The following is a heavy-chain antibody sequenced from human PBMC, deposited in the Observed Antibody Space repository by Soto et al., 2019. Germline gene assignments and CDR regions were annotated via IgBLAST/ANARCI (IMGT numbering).Heavy chain of an antibody. CDR3: ARRARPDFYYMDV. J-gene: IGHJ6*03. Sequence: EVQLAESGGGLAQPGGSLRLSCAASGFTLSGYAMDWVRQAPGKGLEYVSGISSNGVGTYYANSVQGRFTISRDNSTNTVYLQMASLRPEDMAVYYCARRARPDFYYMDVWGKGTTVTV. D-gene: IGHD6-6*01. CDR2: ISSNGVGT. V-gene: IGHV3-64*01. CDR1: GFTLSGYA.